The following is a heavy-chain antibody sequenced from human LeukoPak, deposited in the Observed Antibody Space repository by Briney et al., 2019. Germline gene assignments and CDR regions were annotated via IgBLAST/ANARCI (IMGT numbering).Heavy chain of an antibody. CDR1: GYSISSGYY. Sequence: SETLSLTCTVSGYSISSGYYWGWIRQPPGKGLEWIGSIYHSGSTYYNPSLKSRVTISVDKSKNQFSLKLSSVTAADTAVYYCARVQSGSPYYFDYWGQGTLVTVSS. CDR3: ARVQSGSPYYFDY. V-gene: IGHV4-38-2*02. J-gene: IGHJ4*02. CDR2: IYHSGST. D-gene: IGHD3-22*01.